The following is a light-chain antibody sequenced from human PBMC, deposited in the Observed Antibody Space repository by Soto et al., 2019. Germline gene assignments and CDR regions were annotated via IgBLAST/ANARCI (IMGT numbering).Light chain of an antibody. CDR3: QVWDSSSDHVV. CDR1: NIGSKS. V-gene: IGLV3-21*02. Sequence: SYELTQPPSVSVAPGQTARITCGGNNIGSKSVHWYQQKPGQAPVLVVYDESDRPSGIPERFSGSNSGNTATLTISRAEAGDEADYYCQVWDSSSDHVVFGGGTKLTVL. CDR2: DES. J-gene: IGLJ2*01.